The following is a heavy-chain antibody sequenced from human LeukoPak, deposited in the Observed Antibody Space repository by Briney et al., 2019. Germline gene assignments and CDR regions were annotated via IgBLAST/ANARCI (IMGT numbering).Heavy chain of an antibody. J-gene: IGHJ4*02. Sequence: SETLSLTCTVSGGSMSSSSYYWGWIRQPPGKGLEWIGSIYYSESTYQNPSLKSRVTISVDTSKNQFSLKLSSVTAADKAVYYCARIPTVTFFDYWGQGTLVTVSS. V-gene: IGHV4-39*07. CDR3: ARIPTVTFFDY. CDR1: GGSMSSSSYY. D-gene: IGHD4-17*01. CDR2: IYYSEST.